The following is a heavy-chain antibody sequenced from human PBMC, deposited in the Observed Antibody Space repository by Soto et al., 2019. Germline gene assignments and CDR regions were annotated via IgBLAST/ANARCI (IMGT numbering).Heavy chain of an antibody. V-gene: IGHV4-34*01. J-gene: IGHJ6*02. D-gene: IGHD3-16*01. CDR3: GGRRDLYYSYSGMDV. Sequence: SETLSLTCAVYGGSFSGYYWSWIRQPPGKGLEWIGEINHSGSTNYNPSLKSRVTISVDTSKNQFALKLSSVTAADTAVYYCGGRRDLYYSYSGMDVWAQGTTVPVS. CDR1: GGSFSGYY. CDR2: INHSGST.